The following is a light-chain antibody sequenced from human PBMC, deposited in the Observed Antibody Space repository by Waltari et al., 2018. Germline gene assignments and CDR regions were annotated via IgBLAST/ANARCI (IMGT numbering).Light chain of an antibody. CDR3: QQYGSSPLT. J-gene: IGKJ4*01. CDR1: LNFFKNY. V-gene: IGKV3-20*01. Sequence: EIVLTQSPGTLSLSPGERVTLSCRASLNFFKNYLGWFQQKPGQAPRRLIYTSASRATGIPDRFSGSGSGTDFTLTISRLEPEDFAVYYCQQYGSSPLTFGGGTKVEIK. CDR2: TSA.